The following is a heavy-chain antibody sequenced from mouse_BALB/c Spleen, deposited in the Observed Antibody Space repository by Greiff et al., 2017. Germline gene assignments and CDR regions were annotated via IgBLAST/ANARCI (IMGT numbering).Heavy chain of an antibody. CDR1: GFTFSDYY. CDR3: ARGLLYGSAMDY. J-gene: IGHJ4*01. V-gene: IGHV5-4*02. CDR2: ISDGGSYT. Sequence: EVKLMESGGGLVKPGGSLKLSCAASGFTFSDYYMYWVRQTPEKRLEWVATISDGGSYTYYPDSVKGRFTISRDNAKNNLYLQMSSLKSEDTAMYYCARGLLYGSAMDYWGQGTSVTVSS. D-gene: IGHD2-12*01.